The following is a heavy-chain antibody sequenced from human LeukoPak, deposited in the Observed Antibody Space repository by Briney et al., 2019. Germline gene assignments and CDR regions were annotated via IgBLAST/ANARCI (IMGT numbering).Heavy chain of an antibody. CDR1: GFTFSSYE. CDR2: INSSGRTI. CDR3: AREMLEDTAMVKAFDI. J-gene: IGHJ3*02. V-gene: IGHV3-48*03. D-gene: IGHD5-18*01. Sequence: SGGSLRLSCAASGFTFSSYEFHWVRQAPGKGLEWVSYINSSGRTILYADSVKGRFTLSRDNAKNSLYLQMNSLRAEDTAVYYCAREMLEDTAMVKAFDIWGQGTMVTVSS.